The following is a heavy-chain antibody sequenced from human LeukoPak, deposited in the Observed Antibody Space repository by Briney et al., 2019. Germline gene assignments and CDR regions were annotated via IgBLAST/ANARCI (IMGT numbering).Heavy chain of an antibody. J-gene: IGHJ5*02. CDR3: ARLYYDFWSGYSGDNWFDP. CDR1: GGSISSSGYY. CDR2: IYYSGST. Sequence: SQTLSLTCTVSGGSISSSGYYWDWIRQPPGKGLEWIGSIYYSGSTYYNPSLKSRVTISVDTSKNQFSLKLSSVTAADTAVYYCARLYYDFWSGYSGDNWFDPWGQGTLVTVSS. V-gene: IGHV4-39*01. D-gene: IGHD3-3*01.